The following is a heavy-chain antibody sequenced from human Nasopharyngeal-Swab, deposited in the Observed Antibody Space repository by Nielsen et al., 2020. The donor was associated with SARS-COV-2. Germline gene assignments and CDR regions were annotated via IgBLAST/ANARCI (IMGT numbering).Heavy chain of an antibody. V-gene: IGHV3-30*03. J-gene: IGHJ6*02. D-gene: IGHD6-19*01. Sequence: GESLKISCAASGFTFSSYGMHWVRQAPGKWLEWVAVISYDGSNKYYADSVKGRFTISRDNSKNTLYLQMNSLRAEDTAVYYCARDGTAVAGTQPIYGMDVWGQGTTVTVSS. CDR3: ARDGTAVAGTQPIYGMDV. CDR1: GFTFSSYG. CDR2: ISYDGSNK.